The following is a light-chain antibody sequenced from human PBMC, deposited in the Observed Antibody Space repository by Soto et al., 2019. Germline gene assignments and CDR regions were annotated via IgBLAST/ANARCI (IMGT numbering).Light chain of an antibody. CDR3: CSYAGSNYV. V-gene: IGLV2-23*01. CDR1: SSDVGSYNL. Sequence: QSVLTQPASVSLSPGQSITISCTGTSSDVGSYNLVSWYQQHPGKAPKLMIYEGSKRPSGVSNRFSGSKSGNTASLTISGLQAEDEADYYCCSYAGSNYVFGTGTKVTVL. J-gene: IGLJ1*01. CDR2: EGS.